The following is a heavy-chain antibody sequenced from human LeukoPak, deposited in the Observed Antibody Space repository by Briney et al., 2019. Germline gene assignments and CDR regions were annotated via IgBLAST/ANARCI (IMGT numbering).Heavy chain of an antibody. J-gene: IGHJ3*02. D-gene: IGHD1-26*01. CDR1: GFSLTTYE. Sequence: GGFLRLSCAASGFSLTTYEMNWVRQAPGKGLEWVSYFSSSGDSIYYADSVKGRFTLSRDNAKNSLALQMNSLRAEDTAIYYCARDRRVGATWSVGAFDIWGQGTTVTVSS. CDR2: FSSSGDSI. V-gene: IGHV3-48*03. CDR3: ARDRRVGATWSVGAFDI.